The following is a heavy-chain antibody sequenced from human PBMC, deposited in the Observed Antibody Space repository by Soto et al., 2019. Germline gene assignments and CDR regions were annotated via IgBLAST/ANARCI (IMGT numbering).Heavy chain of an antibody. CDR3: AREKYSSSPALFDY. V-gene: IGHV1-69*13. CDR1: GGTFSSYA. D-gene: IGHD6-6*01. CDR2: IIPIFGTA. Sequence: GASVKVSCKASGGTFSSYAISWVRQAPGQGLEWMGGIIPIFGTANYAQKFQGRVTITADESTSTAYMELSSLRSEDTAVYYCAREKYSSSPALFDYWGQGTLVTVSS. J-gene: IGHJ4*02.